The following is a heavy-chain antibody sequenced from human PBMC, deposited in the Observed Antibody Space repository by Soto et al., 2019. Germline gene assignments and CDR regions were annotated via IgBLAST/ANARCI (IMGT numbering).Heavy chain of an antibody. V-gene: IGHV3-72*01. Sequence: GGSLRLSCAASGFTLSDHYMDWVRQAPGKGLEWVGRTRNKANSYSTEYAASVKGRFTISRDDSKNSLYLQINSLKTEDTALYHCARYTLTTSFRYNAYWGQGTLVTVSP. CDR1: GFTLSDHY. CDR2: TRNKANSYST. D-gene: IGHD1-20*01. J-gene: IGHJ4*02. CDR3: ARYTLTTSFRYNAY.